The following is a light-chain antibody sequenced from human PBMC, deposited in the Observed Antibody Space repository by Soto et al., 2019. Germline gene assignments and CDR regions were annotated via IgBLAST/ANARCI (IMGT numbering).Light chain of an antibody. J-gene: IGKJ2*01. CDR1: QSINSW. CDR2: KAS. Sequence: DIQMTQSPSTLSTSVGDRVTITCRASQSINSWLAWYQQKPGKAPKLLISKASTLQSGVPSRFSVSGSGTEFSLIISSLQPDDFASYYCQQDKSYPYTFGQGTKLEIK. CDR3: QQDKSYPYT. V-gene: IGKV1-5*03.